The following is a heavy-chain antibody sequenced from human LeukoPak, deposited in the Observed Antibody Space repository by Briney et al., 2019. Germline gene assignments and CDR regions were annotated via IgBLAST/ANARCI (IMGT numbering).Heavy chain of an antibody. CDR2: INHSGST. J-gene: IGHJ4*02. D-gene: IGHD6-13*01. CDR3: ARGSPARYSSSWYLY. Sequence: SETLSLTCAVYGGSFSGYYWSWIRQPPGKGLEWIGEINHSGSTNYNPSLKSRVTISVDTSKNQFSLKLSSVTAADTAVYYCARGSPARYSSSWYLYWGQGTLVTVSS. V-gene: IGHV4-34*01. CDR1: GGSFSGYY.